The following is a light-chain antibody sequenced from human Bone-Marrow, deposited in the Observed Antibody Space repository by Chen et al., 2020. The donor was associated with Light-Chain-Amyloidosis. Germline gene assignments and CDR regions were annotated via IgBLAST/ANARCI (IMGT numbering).Light chain of an antibody. CDR2: GSS. CDR1: QTISSNY. Sequence: EIVLTQSPGTLSLSPGEGANLTCRASQTISSNYLTWYQQKFGQAPGLLIYGSSSRATGIPDRFTGSVYGTDFTLTINRLEPEDFAMYYCQQYDTTPLTFGGGTKVEIK. J-gene: IGKJ4*01. V-gene: IGKV3-20*01. CDR3: QQYDTTPLT.